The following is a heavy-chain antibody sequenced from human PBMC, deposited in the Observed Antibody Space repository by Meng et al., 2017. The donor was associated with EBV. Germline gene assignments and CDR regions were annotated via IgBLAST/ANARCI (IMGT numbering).Heavy chain of an antibody. Sequence: HVQSVQSAAEVKKPGSSVKVSCKTSGGPFRYYAISWVRQAPGQGLEWLGGFLPRLGAPNYAQKFHGRVKITADESTSTHYMDLSSLRSEDTAIYYCASESGRGYTPDYWGQGTLVTVSS. D-gene: IGHD3-10*01. CDR1: GGPFRYYA. CDR2: FLPRLGAP. V-gene: IGHV1-69*01. CDR3: ASESGRGYTPDY. J-gene: IGHJ4*02.